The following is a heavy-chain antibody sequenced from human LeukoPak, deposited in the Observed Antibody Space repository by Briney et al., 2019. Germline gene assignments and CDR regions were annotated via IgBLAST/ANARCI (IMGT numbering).Heavy chain of an antibody. CDR3: ARVYYDFWSGSTDY. V-gene: IGHV4-39*01. Sequence: SSETLSLTCTVSGGSISSSSYYWGWIRQPPGKGLEWIVSIYYSGSTYYNPSLKSRVTISVDTSKNQFSLKLSSVTAADTAVYYCARVYYDFWSGSTDYWGQGTLVTVSS. CDR1: GGSISSSSYY. CDR2: IYYSGST. J-gene: IGHJ4*02. D-gene: IGHD3-3*01.